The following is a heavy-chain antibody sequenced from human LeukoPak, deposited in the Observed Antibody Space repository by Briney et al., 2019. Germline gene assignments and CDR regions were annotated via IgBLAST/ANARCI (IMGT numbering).Heavy chain of an antibody. CDR3: ARGGCSSTSCYNGFYYYYMDV. CDR1: GGSISSYY. D-gene: IGHD2-2*02. Sequence: PSETLSLTCTVSGGSISSYYWSWIRQPAGKGLEWIGRIYTSGSTNYNPSLKSRVTTSVDTSKNQFSLKLSSVTAADTAVYYCARGGCSSTSCYNGFYYYYMDVWGKGTTVTVSS. CDR2: IYTSGST. V-gene: IGHV4-4*07. J-gene: IGHJ6*03.